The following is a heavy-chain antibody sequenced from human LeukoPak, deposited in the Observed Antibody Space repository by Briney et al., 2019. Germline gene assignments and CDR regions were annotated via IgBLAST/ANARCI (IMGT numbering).Heavy chain of an antibody. CDR3: ARDTYYYDSSGYYQYYFDY. D-gene: IGHD3-22*01. J-gene: IGHJ4*02. V-gene: IGHV3-23*01. CDR1: GFTFSSYA. CDR2: ISGSGGST. Sequence: GGSLRLSCAASGFTFSSYAMSWVRQAPGKGLEWVSAISGSGGSTYYADSVKGRFTISRDNSKNTLYLQMNSLRPEDTALYYYARDTYYYDSSGYYQYYFDYWGQGTLVTVSS.